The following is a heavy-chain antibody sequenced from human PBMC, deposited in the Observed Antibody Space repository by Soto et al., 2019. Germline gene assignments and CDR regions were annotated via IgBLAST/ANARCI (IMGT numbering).Heavy chain of an antibody. CDR3: ARGDLAICGVVIRKENYGMDV. D-gene: IGHD3-3*01. CDR2: ISYDGSNK. CDR1: GFTFSSYA. Sequence: GGSLRLSCAASGFTFSSYAMHWVRQSPGKGLEWVAVISYDGSNKYYADSVKGRFTISRDNSKNTLYLQMNSLRAEDTAVYYCARGDLAICGVVIRKENYGMDVWGQGTTVTVSS. J-gene: IGHJ6*02. V-gene: IGHV3-30-3*01.